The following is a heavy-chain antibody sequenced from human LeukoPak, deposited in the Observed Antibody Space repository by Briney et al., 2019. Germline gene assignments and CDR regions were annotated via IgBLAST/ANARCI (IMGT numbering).Heavy chain of an antibody. D-gene: IGHD3-22*01. J-gene: IGHJ6*03. CDR3: ARGYYDSSTVFWYYYYMDV. CDR1: SGSISSYF. Sequence: SETLSLTCTVSSGSISSYFWSWIRQPAGKGLEWIGRVYSSGNTNYNPSLKSRVTMSVDTSKNQFSLKLNSLTAADTAVYYCARGYYDSSTVFWYYYYMDVWGKGTTVTVSS. V-gene: IGHV4-4*07. CDR2: VYSSGNT.